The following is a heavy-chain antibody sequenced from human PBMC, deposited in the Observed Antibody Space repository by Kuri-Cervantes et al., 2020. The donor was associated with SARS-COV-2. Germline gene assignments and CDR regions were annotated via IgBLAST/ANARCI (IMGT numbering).Heavy chain of an antibody. J-gene: IGHJ3*02. CDR1: GFIFSDYY. Sequence: GGSLRLSCTASGFIFSDYYMTWIRQAPGKGLEWVSNIGPSGTTKYYTDSVKGRFTISRDNAKNSLYLQMSSLRAEDTAVYYCARDYVGAILLSDAFDIWGQGTMVTVSS. CDR2: IGPSGTTK. V-gene: IGHV3-11*04. D-gene: IGHD1-26*01. CDR3: ARDYVGAILLSDAFDI.